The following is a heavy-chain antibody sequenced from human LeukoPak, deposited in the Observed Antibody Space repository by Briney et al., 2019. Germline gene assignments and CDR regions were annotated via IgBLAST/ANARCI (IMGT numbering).Heavy chain of an antibody. Sequence: GGSLRLSCAASGFTFSTYGMHWVRQAPGKGLEWVAIISYDGNDKDYADSVRGRFTISRDNSKNTLYLQMNSLRGEDTAVYYCAKSTAPAGHYLDYWGQGTLVTVSS. CDR2: ISYDGNDK. V-gene: IGHV3-30*18. CDR3: AKSTAPAGHYLDY. D-gene: IGHD2-2*01. J-gene: IGHJ4*02. CDR1: GFTFSTYG.